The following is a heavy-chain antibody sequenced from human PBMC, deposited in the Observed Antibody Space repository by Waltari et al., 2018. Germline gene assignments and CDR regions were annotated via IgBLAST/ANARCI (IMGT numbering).Heavy chain of an antibody. CDR2: IYWNDNK. J-gene: IGHJ4*02. CDR3: AYANDILSGYFDY. D-gene: IGHD3-9*01. V-gene: IGHV2-5*01. CDR1: GFSLTTHAVG. Sequence: QFTLKESVPTVVKPTHPLTLTCSVSGFSLTTHAVGVGWVRQPPGKALEWLALIYWNDNKRYSPSLKSRLTITKDTSKNQVVLTMTYMDPMDTATYYCAYANDILSGYFDYWGQGTLVTVSS.